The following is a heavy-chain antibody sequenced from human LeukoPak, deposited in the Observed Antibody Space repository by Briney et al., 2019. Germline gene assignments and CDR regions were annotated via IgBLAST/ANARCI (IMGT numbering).Heavy chain of an antibody. V-gene: IGHV3-15*01. D-gene: IGHD3-22*01. CDR2: LKAKIDGGTT. Sequence: GGSLRLSCAACGFTFSNAWMNWVRQAPGKGLEWVGRLKAKIDGGTTDYAAPVKGRFTISRDDSKNILYLQMNSLKAEDTAVYYCSTEYCDDSGYNGRSLWDRGTMVTVSS. J-gene: IGHJ3*01. CDR1: GFTFSNAW. CDR3: STEYCDDSGYNGRSL.